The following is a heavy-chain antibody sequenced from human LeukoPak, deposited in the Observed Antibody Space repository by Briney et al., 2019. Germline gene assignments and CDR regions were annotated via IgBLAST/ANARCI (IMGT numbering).Heavy chain of an antibody. CDR3: ARVYAVARYVFDY. CDR2: ISSSSSTI. Sequence: GGSLRLSCAASGFTFSSYSMNWVRRAPGKGLEWVSYISSSSSTIYYADSVKGRFTISRDNAKNSLYLQMNSLRAEDTAVYYCARVYAVARYVFDYWGQGTLVTVSS. D-gene: IGHD6-19*01. CDR1: GFTFSSYS. J-gene: IGHJ4*02. V-gene: IGHV3-48*04.